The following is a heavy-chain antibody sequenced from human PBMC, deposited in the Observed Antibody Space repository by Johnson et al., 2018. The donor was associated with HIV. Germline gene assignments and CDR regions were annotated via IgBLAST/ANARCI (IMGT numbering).Heavy chain of an antibody. V-gene: IGHV3-30-3*01. J-gene: IGHJ3*02. CDR2: ISYDGSNK. D-gene: IGHD6-6*01. CDR3: AKVLGYSSSSRDAFDI. Sequence: QVQLVESGGGVVQPGRSPRLSCAASGFTFSSYAVHWVRQAPGKGLEWVAVISYDGSNKYYADSVKGRFTISRDNSKNTLYLQMNSLRAEDTAVYYCAKVLGYSSSSRDAFDIWGQGTMVTVSS. CDR1: GFTFSSYA.